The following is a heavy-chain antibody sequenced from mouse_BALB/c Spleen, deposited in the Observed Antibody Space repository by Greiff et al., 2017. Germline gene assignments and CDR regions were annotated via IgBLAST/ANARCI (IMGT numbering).Heavy chain of an antibody. CDR1: GFTFSSYA. J-gene: IGHJ3*01. CDR3: AMGRFAY. CDR2: ISSGGSYT. V-gene: IGHV5-9-4*01. Sequence: EVKLVESGGGLVKPGGSLKLSCAASGFTFSSYAMSWVRQSPEKRLEWVAEISSGGSYTYYPDTVTGRFTISRDNAKNTLYLEMSSLRSEDTAMYYCAMGRFAYWGQGTLVTVSA.